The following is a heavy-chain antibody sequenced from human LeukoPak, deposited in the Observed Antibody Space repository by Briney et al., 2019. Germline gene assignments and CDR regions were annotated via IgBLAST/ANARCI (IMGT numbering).Heavy chain of an antibody. CDR1: GGTFSSYA. V-gene: IGHV1-69*05. Sequence: SVKVSCKASGGTFSSYAISWVRQAPGQGLEWMGRIIPIFGTANYAQKFQGRVTITTGESKSTAYMELSSLRSEDTAVYYCARGFHYDSSGYYYFYWGQGTLVTVSS. CDR2: IIPIFGTA. CDR3: ARGFHYDSSGYYYFY. D-gene: IGHD3-22*01. J-gene: IGHJ4*02.